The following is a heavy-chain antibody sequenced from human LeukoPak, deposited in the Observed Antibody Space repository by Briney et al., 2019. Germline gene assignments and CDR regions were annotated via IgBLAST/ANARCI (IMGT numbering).Heavy chain of an antibody. Sequence: SETLSLTCTVSGGSISSYYWSWIRQPPGKGLEWIGYIYYSGSTNYNPSLKSRVTISVDTSKNQFSLKLSSVTAADTAVYYCAGGVGARPYNWFDPWGQGTLVTVSS. D-gene: IGHD1-26*01. CDR1: GGSISSYY. V-gene: IGHV4-59*01. CDR2: IYYSGST. CDR3: AGGVGARPYNWFDP. J-gene: IGHJ5*02.